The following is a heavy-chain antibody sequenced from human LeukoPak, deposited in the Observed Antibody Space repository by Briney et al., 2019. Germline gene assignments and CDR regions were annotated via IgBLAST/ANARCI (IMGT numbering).Heavy chain of an antibody. CDR2: INSEGSRT. D-gene: IGHD3-10*01. V-gene: IGHV3-74*01. J-gene: IGHJ4*02. CDR3: ARDHHYYGSGTAVPS. Sequence: PGGSLRLSCAASGFTFSSYWMHWVRQAPGKGLVWVSRINSEGSRTNYADSVKGRFTISRDNAKNTLYLQMNSLRAEDTAVYYCARDHHYYGSGTAVPSWGQGTLVTVSS. CDR1: GFTFSSYW.